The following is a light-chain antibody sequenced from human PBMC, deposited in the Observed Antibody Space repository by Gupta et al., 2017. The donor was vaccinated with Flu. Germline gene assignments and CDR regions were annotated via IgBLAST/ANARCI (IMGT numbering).Light chain of an antibody. J-gene: IGLJ2*01. CDR1: NSNIGGNP. CDR3: ATWDDSLNGML. Sequence: QSVLTQAPSTSGTPGQRVTISCSGSNSNIGGNPVNCYQHLPGAAPKLLIYSNSQRPSGVPDRFSASKSGTAASLAISGLQSEDEADYYCATWDDSLNGMLFGGGTKLTVL. CDR2: SNS. V-gene: IGLV1-44*01.